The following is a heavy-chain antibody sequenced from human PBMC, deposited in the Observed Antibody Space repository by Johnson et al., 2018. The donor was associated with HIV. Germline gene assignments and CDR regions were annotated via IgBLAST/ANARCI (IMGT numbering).Heavy chain of an antibody. V-gene: IGHV3-30*04. J-gene: IGHJ3*02. CDR1: GFTFSSYA. CDR2: ISYDGSNK. CDR3: ARVIRLGAVRLRHAFDI. D-gene: IGHD4-17*01. Sequence: QVQLVESGGGVVQPGRSLRLSCAASGFTFSSYAMHCVRQAPGKGLEWVAVISYDGSNKYSADSVKGRFTISRDDARNTLYLQMNSLRAGDTAVYYCARVIRLGAVRLRHAFDIWGQGTLVTVSS.